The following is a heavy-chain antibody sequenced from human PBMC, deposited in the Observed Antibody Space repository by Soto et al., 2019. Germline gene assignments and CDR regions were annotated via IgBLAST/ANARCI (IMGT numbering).Heavy chain of an antibody. Sequence: PGGSLRLSXAASGFTFSSYSMSWVRQAPGKGLEWVSGFRSSGDGGTTYYADSVKGRFTISRDNSKNTLFLQMNSLRAEDTAIYYCAKKVNSGPGSQYFDYWGQGTLVTVSS. V-gene: IGHV3-23*01. CDR2: FRSSGDGGTT. D-gene: IGHD3-10*01. CDR3: AKKVNSGPGSQYFDY. CDR1: GFTFSSYS. J-gene: IGHJ4*02.